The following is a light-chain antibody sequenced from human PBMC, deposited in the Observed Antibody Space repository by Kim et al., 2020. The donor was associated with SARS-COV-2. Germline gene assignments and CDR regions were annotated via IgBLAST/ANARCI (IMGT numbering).Light chain of an antibody. CDR1: QTMTNY. V-gene: IGKV1-39*01. Sequence: DIHMTQSPSSLSASVGDRATITCRASQTMTNYLNWYQQKPGKAPRLLIYSVSKLQTGVPSRFSGGGSGTEFTLTISGLQPEDFTTNFCKQSYSYPYSFGQGTKLEI. CDR2: SVS. J-gene: IGKJ2*03. CDR3: KQSYSYPYS.